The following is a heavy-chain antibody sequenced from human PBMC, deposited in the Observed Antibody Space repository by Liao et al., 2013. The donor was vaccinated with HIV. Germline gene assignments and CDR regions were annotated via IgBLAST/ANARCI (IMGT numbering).Heavy chain of an antibody. CDR2: IYSSGSA. D-gene: IGHD3-9*01. J-gene: IGHJ5*02. CDR1: GGSISSYY. Sequence: QVQLQESGPGLVKPSETLSLTCTVSGGSISSYYWSWIRQPAGKGLEWIGRIYSSGSANYNPSLKSRVTMSVDTSKIQFSLKLSSVTAADTAVYYCARDAYFDWDNWFRPLGPGNPGHRLL. CDR3: ARDAYFDWDNWFRP. V-gene: IGHV4-4*07.